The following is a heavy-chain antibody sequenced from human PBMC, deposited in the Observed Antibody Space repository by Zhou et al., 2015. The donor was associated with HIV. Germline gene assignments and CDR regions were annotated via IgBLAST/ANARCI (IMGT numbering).Heavy chain of an antibody. J-gene: IGHJ4*02. V-gene: IGHV1-69*01. D-gene: IGHD3-22*01. CDR3: ARAGLDSSGYSYYFDY. CDR2: IIPIFGTA. Sequence: QVQLMQSAPEVKKPGSSVKVSCKASGGTFSSYAISWVRQAPGQGLEWMGGIIPIFGTANYAQKFQGRVTITADESTSTAYMELSSLRSEDTAVYYCARAGLDSSGYSYYFDYWGQGTLVTVSS. CDR1: GGTFSSYA.